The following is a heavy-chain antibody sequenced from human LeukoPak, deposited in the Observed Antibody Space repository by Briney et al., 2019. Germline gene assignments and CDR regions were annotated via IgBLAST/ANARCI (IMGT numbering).Heavy chain of an antibody. D-gene: IGHD6-6*01. CDR2: ISYDGSNK. Sequence: GGSLRLSCAASGFTFSSYGMHWVRQAPGKGLEWVAVISYDGSNKYYADSVKGRFTISRDNSKNTLYLQMNSLRAEDTAVYYCARVSPSSSSYYFDYWGQGTLVTVSS. CDR1: GFTFSSYG. V-gene: IGHV3-30*03. CDR3: ARVSPSSSSYYFDY. J-gene: IGHJ4*02.